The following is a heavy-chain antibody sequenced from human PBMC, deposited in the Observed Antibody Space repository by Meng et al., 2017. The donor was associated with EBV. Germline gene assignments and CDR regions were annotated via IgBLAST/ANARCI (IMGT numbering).Heavy chain of an antibody. J-gene: IGHJ4*02. V-gene: IGHV2-5*02. CDR1: GFSLSTRGVG. Sequence: ITLKESGATLVKPTQTLTLTCTFSGFSLSTRGVGVGWIRQPPGKALEWLALIYWDDAPRSLPSLPLMLTITKDTSNNQEVLTLTNMDPVDAATYYCAHIIAARPFDYWGQGTLVTVPS. CDR2: IYWDDAP. CDR3: AHIIAARPFDY. D-gene: IGHD6-6*01.